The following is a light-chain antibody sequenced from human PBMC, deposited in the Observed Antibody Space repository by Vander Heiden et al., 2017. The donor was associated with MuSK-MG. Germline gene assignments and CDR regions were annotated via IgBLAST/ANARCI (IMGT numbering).Light chain of an antibody. CDR1: SSDVGGYDY. Sequence: HSALTQPASVSGSPGQSITISCTGASSDVGGYDYVSWYQQHPGTVPKLLLYDVNNRPSGVSYRFSGSRSGNTASLTISGLQAEDEADYYCSSYTSGTTRVVFGGGTKLTVL. J-gene: IGLJ2*01. CDR2: DVN. V-gene: IGLV2-14*03. CDR3: SSYTSGTTRVV.